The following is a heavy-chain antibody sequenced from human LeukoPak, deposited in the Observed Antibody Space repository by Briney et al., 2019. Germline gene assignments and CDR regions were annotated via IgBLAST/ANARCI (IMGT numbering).Heavy chain of an antibody. V-gene: IGHV4-4*07. J-gene: IGHJ5*02. Sequence: PSETLSLTCTVSGGSISSYYWSWIRQPAGKGLEWIGRIYTSGSTNYNPSLKSRVTMSVDTSKNQFSLKLSSVTAADTAVYYCARGKSSGWYLNWFDPWGQGTLVTVSS. CDR1: GGSISSYY. CDR2: IYTSGST. CDR3: ARGKSSGWYLNWFDP. D-gene: IGHD6-19*01.